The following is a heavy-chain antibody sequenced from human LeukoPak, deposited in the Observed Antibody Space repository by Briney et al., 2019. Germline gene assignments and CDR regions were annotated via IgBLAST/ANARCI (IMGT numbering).Heavy chain of an antibody. D-gene: IGHD5-24*01. CDR2: INHSGST. CDR1: GGSFSGYY. CDR3: ASSLDGPNAFDI. V-gene: IGHV4-34*01. J-gene: IGHJ3*02. Sequence: SETLSLTCAVYGGSFSGYYWSWIRQPPGKGLEWIGEINHSGSTSYNPSLKSRVTISVDTSKNQFSLKLSSVTAADTAVYYCASSLDGPNAFDIWGQGTMVTVSS.